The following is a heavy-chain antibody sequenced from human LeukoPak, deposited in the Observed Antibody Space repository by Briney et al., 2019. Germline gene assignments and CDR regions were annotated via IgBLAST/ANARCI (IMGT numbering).Heavy chain of an antibody. Sequence: ASVKVSCKASGYTFTGYYMHWVRQAPGQGLEWMGWINPNSGGTNYAQKFQGRVTMTRDTSISTAYMELSRLRSDDRAVYYCARDLSSGYDLGYFDPWGQGTLVTVSS. D-gene: IGHD5-12*01. CDR3: ARDLSSGYDLGYFDP. J-gene: IGHJ5*02. CDR1: GYTFTGYY. V-gene: IGHV1-2*02. CDR2: INPNSGGT.